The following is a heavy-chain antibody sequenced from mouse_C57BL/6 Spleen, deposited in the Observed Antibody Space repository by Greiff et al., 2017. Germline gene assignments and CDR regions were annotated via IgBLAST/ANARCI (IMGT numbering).Heavy chain of an antibody. CDR1: GYTFTSYW. V-gene: IGHV1-69*01. Sequence: VQLQQPGAELVMPGASVKLSCKASGYTFTSYWMPWVKQRPGQGLEWIGEIDPSDSYTNYTQKFKGQSTLTVDKSSSTAYMQLSSLTSEDSAVXYCARGTTGSWFAYWGQGTLVTVSA. CDR3: ARGTTGSWFAY. J-gene: IGHJ3*01. D-gene: IGHD2-14*01. CDR2: IDPSDSYT.